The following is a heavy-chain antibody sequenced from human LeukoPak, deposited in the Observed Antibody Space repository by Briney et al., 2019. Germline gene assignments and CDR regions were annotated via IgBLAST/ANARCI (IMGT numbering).Heavy chain of an antibody. CDR2: TYYRSKWYH. CDR3: ARHLNNCGDDCYIFDY. Sequence: SQTLSLTCAISGDSVSSLSSAWNWIRQSPSRGLEWLGRTYYRSKWYHDYAISVKSRISVNPDTSKNQFSLRVSSVTAADTAVYYCARHLNNCGDDCYIFDYWGQGTLVTVSS. V-gene: IGHV6-1*01. CDR1: GDSVSSLSSA. D-gene: IGHD2-21*01. J-gene: IGHJ4*02.